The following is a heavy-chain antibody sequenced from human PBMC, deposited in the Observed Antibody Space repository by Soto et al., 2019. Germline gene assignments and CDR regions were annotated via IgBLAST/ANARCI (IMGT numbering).Heavy chain of an antibody. CDR1: GYTFTGYY. J-gene: IGHJ4*02. CDR2: INPNSGGT. CDR3: ARHHGTMVRGVIINTPMIDS. Sequence: GASVKVSCKASGYTFTGYYMHWVRQAPGQGLEWLGWINPNSGGTNYAQQFQGRVTMTRDTSISTAYMELSRLRSDDTAVYFCARHHGTMVRGVIINTPMIDSWGQGTLVTVSS. V-gene: IGHV1-2*02. D-gene: IGHD3-10*01.